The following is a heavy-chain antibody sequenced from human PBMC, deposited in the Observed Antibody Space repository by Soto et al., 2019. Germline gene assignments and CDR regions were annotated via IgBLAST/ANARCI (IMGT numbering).Heavy chain of an antibody. CDR1: GESFSGYI. D-gene: IGHD6-19*01. J-gene: IGHJ4*02. V-gene: IGHV4-34*01. CDR3: ARGLITGSHYSGGWYYFDS. Sequence: QVQLQQSGAGLLKPSETLSLTCAVYGESFSGYIWTWIRQTPGKGLQWIGQINHSGSASYNPSLXSRVPISVHTAXXXFXXELSSVTAADTAVYYCARGLITGSHYSGGWYYFDSWGQGTQVTVSS. CDR2: INHSGSA.